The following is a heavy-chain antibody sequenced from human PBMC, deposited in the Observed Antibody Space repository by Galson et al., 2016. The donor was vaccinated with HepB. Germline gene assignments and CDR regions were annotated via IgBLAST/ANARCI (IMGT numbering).Heavy chain of an antibody. CDR1: GFAFSRYW. CDR2: IHSDGSTT. Sequence: SLRLPCAASGFAFSRYWLPWVRQAPGKGLVWVSRIHSDGSTTSYADSVKGRFTISRDNAKNTLYLQMNSLRAEDTAVYYCTRYYDILTGYYASDYWGQGTLVTVSS. CDR3: TRYYDILTGYYASDY. V-gene: IGHV3-74*01. D-gene: IGHD3-9*01. J-gene: IGHJ4*02.